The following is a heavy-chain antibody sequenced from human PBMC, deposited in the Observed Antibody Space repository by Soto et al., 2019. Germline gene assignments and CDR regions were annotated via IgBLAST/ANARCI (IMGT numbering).Heavy chain of an antibody. CDR1: GFPFSHYA. D-gene: IGHD2-15*01. CDR2: ISGSGNDA. CDR3: VTPGHGGHAFDY. V-gene: IGHV3-23*01. Sequence: VQLLESGGGLVQPGGSLRLSCAASGFPFSHYAMSWVRQAPGKGLEWVSAISGSGNDASYADSVRGRFTISRDNSRDTLYLQMNSLRADDTAVYYCVTPGHGGHAFDYWGQGTLVTVSS. J-gene: IGHJ4*02.